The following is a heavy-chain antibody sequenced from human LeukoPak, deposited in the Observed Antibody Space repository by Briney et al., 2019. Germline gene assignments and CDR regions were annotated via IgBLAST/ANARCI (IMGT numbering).Heavy chain of an antibody. D-gene: IGHD3-10*01. Sequence: GRSLRLSCAPYGFTFGSYWMNWVRQAPGDALEWGAYIKKDGSEKYYVDSVKGRFTISRDDAKNSLYLQMNSLRAEDTALYYCARGYGSGSYLYWGQGTLVSVSS. CDR3: ARGYGSGSYLY. V-gene: IGHV3-7*04. J-gene: IGHJ4*02. CDR2: IKKDGSEK. CDR1: GFTFGSYW.